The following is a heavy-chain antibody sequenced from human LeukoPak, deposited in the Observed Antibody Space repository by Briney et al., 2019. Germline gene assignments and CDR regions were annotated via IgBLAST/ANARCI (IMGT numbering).Heavy chain of an antibody. CDR3: TTERWDNSRHLYYFDY. Sequence: GGSLRLSCAASGFTFSNAWMSWIRQGPGKGLEWVGRIKTKTDAGTTDYAAPVKGRFTISRDDSKNTLYLEMNSLKIEDTAVYHCTTERWDNSRHLYYFDYWGQGALVTVSS. D-gene: IGHD6-13*01. V-gene: IGHV3-15*01. J-gene: IGHJ4*02. CDR2: IKTKTDAGTT. CDR1: GFTFSNAW.